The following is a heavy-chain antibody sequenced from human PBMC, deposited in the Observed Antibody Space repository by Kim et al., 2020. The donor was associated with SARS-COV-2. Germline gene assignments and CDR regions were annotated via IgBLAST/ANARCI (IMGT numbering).Heavy chain of an antibody. J-gene: IGHJ6*02. CDR2: IKQDGSEK. CDR3: ARHIAALSGYYYGMDV. Sequence: GGSLRLSCAASGFTFSSYWMSWVRQAPGKGLEWVANIKQDGSEKYYVDSVKGRFTISRDNAKNSLYLQMNSLRAEDTAVYYCARHIAALSGYYYGMDVWGQGTTVTVSS. CDR1: GFTFSSYW. D-gene: IGHD6-6*01. V-gene: IGHV3-7*01.